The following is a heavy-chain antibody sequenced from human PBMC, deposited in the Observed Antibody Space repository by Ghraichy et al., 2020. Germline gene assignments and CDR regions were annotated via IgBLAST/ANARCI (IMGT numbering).Heavy chain of an antibody. CDR2: ISSSSSYI. D-gene: IGHD6-13*01. Sequence: GGSLRLSCAASGFTFSSYSMNWVRQAPGKGLEWVSSISSSSSYIYYADSVKGRFTISRDNAKNSLYLQMNSLRAEDTAVYYCARGSIAAADTNLDYWGQGTLVTVSS. V-gene: IGHV3-21*01. J-gene: IGHJ4*02. CDR3: ARGSIAAADTNLDY. CDR1: GFTFSSYS.